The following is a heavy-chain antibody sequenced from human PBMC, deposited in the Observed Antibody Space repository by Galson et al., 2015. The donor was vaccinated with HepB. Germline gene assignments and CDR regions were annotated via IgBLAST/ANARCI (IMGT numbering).Heavy chain of an antibody. Sequence: SLRLSCAASGFTFSSYGMHWVRQAPGKGLEWVSSISSSSSYIYYADSVKGRFTISRDNAKNSLYLQMNSLRAEDTAVYYCARDSSSFIPSDYWGQGTLVTVSS. D-gene: IGHD6-6*01. CDR3: ARDSSSFIPSDY. CDR1: GFTFSSYG. V-gene: IGHV3-21*01. J-gene: IGHJ4*02. CDR2: ISSSSSYI.